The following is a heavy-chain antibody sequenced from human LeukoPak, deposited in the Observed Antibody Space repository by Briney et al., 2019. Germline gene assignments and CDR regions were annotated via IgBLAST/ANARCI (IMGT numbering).Heavy chain of an antibody. CDR2: IKQDGSEK. CDR3: ARQGLFGVAPG. J-gene: IGHJ4*02. V-gene: IGHV3-7*01. D-gene: IGHD3-3*01. Sequence: GGSLRLSCAASGFTFSSYWMSWVRQAPGKGLEWVANIKQDGSEKYYVNSVKGRFTISRDNAKNSLYLQMNSLRAEDTAVYYCARQGLFGVAPGGGQGTLVTVSS. CDR1: GFTFSSYW.